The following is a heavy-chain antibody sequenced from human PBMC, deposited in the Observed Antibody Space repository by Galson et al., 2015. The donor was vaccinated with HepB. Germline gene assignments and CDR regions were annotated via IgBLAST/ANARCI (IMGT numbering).Heavy chain of an antibody. Sequence: SVKVSCKASGYTFTSYYMHWERQAPGQGLEWMGIINPSGGSTSYAQKFQGRVTMTRDTSTSTVYMELSSLRSEDTAVYYCARDHRDDYSNRYGMDVWGQGTTVTVSS. D-gene: IGHD4-11*01. V-gene: IGHV1-46*01. CDR1: GYTFTSYY. CDR3: ARDHRDDYSNRYGMDV. CDR2: INPSGGST. J-gene: IGHJ6*02.